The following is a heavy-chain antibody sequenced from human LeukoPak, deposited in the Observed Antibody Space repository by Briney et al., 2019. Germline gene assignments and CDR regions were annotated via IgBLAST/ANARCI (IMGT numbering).Heavy chain of an antibody. Sequence: GGSLRLSCSASGFIFRNFWMHWVRQAPGKGPVWVSRINNDGKLVTYADSVKGRFTISRDSAKDTVFLQMNNLRVEDTALYYCVRGLGDVWGKGTLVTVSS. CDR3: VRGLGDV. CDR1: GFIFRNFW. CDR2: INNDGKLV. J-gene: IGHJ6*04. V-gene: IGHV3-74*01. D-gene: IGHD4-11*01.